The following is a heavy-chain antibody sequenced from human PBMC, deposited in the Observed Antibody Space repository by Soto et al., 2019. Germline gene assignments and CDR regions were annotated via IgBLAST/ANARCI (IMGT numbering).Heavy chain of an antibody. J-gene: IGHJ5*02. D-gene: IGHD3-16*01. CDR1: GGSFSGYY. Sequence: SETLSLTCAVYGGSFSGYYWSWIRQPPGKGLEWIGEVNHSGSTNYNPSLKSRVTISVDTSKNQFSLKLSSVTAADTAVYYCARLRRGYNWFDPWGQGTLVTVSS. CDR3: ARLRRGYNWFDP. CDR2: VNHSGST. V-gene: IGHV4-34*01.